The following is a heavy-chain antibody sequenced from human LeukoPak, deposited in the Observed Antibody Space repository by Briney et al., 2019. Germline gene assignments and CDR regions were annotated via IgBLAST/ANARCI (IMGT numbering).Heavy chain of an antibody. Sequence: QTGGSLRFSCAASGFTVSNNYMNWVRQAPGKGLEWVSLVRGDGNTYYADSVKGRFTISKDNSRNTVYLQMNSLRAEDTAVYYCARDVDGDGYSFFEYWGRGTLVTVSS. CDR2: VRGDGNT. CDR1: GFTVSNNY. CDR3: ARDVDGDGYSFFEY. J-gene: IGHJ4*02. V-gene: IGHV3-53*01. D-gene: IGHD5-24*01.